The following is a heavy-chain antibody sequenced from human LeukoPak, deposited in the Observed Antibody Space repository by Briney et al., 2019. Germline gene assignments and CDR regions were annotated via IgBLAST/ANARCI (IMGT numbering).Heavy chain of an antibody. CDR2: IGTAGDT. J-gene: IGHJ4*02. CDR3: AGAGSETQWRAFDF. V-gene: IGHV3-13*01. CDR1: GFTFSSYA. D-gene: IGHD6-19*01. Sequence: PGRSLRLSCAASGFTFSSYAMHWVRQATGKGLEWVSGIGTAGDTYYAGSVKGRFTISRENAKNSLYLQMNSLTAGDTAVYYCAGAGSETQWRAFDFWGQGALVTVFS.